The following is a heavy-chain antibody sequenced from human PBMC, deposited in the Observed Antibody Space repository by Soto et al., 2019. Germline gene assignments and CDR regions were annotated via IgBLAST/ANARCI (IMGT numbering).Heavy chain of an antibody. Sequence: PGESLKISCNGSGYSFTIYWIGRVRQMPGKGLEWMGIIYPGDSDTRYSPSFQGQVTISADKSISTAYLQWSSLKASDTAMYYCATNYGSGSSQFDPWGQGTLVTVSS. CDR3: ATNYGSGSSQFDP. CDR2: IYPGDSDT. D-gene: IGHD3-10*01. CDR1: GYSFTIYW. J-gene: IGHJ5*02. V-gene: IGHV5-51*01.